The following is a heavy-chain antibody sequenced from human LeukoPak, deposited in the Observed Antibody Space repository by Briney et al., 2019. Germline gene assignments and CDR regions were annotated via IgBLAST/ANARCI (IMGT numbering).Heavy chain of an antibody. V-gene: IGHV3-23*01. J-gene: IGHJ4*02. D-gene: IGHD3-10*01. Sequence: GGSLRLSCAASGVTFTNYGMSWFRQAPGKGLEWVSGISDSGGTTYYADSVKGRFTMSRDNSKNTLYLHMNSLRAEDTAVYYCAKRAPMARSDYWGRGTVVIVS. CDR3: AKRAPMARSDY. CDR2: ISDSGGTT. CDR1: GVTFTNYG.